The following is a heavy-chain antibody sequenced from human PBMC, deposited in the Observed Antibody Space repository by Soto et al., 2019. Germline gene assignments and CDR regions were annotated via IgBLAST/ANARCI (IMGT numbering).Heavy chain of an antibody. Sequence: EVQLLESGGGLVQPGGSLRLSCAASGFTFSSYAMSWVRQAPGKGLEWVSAISGSGGSIYYADSVKGRVTISRDNAKDTLYLQMNRLRAEDTAGYYCAKDRVDYYDRSGSSDGYWGQGTLVTDSS. CDR2: ISGSGGSI. CDR3: AKDRVDYYDRSGSSDGY. CDR1: GFTFSSYA. V-gene: IGHV3-23*01. J-gene: IGHJ4*02. D-gene: IGHD3-22*01.